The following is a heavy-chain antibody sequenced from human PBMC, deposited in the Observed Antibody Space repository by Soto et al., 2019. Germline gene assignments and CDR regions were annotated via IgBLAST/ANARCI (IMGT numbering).Heavy chain of an antibody. CDR3: VRGASLNFDY. CDR2: VNWNGGST. D-gene: IGHD1-26*01. V-gene: IGHV3-20*04. Sequence: EVQLVKSGGGVLGPGGTLKLSCAASGFTFDDYGMSWARQAPGKGLEWVSGVNWNGGSTGYADSVKGRFTISRDNAKNSLYLQMNSLRAEDTAFYYCVRGASLNFDYWGQGTLVTVSS. J-gene: IGHJ4*02. CDR1: GFTFDDYG.